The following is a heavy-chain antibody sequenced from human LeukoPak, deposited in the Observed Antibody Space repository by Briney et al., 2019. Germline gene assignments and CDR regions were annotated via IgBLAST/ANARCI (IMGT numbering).Heavy chain of an antibody. CDR2: ISYDGSNE. V-gene: IGHV3-30*18. CDR3: AKVALFSGYYPPFDY. D-gene: IGHD3-22*01. J-gene: IGHJ4*02. Sequence: PGGSLRLSCAASGFTFCNYGMHWVRQAPGKGLEWVAVISYDGSNEYYADSVKGRFTISRDNSKNTLFLQMNSLRPEDTAVYHCAKVALFSGYYPPFDYWGQGTLVTVSS. CDR1: GFTFCNYG.